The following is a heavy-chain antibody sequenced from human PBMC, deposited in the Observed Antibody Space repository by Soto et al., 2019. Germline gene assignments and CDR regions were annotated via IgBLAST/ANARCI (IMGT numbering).Heavy chain of an antibody. V-gene: IGHV4-30-2*01. CDR3: ASQTKTSDAFDS. CDR1: GGSISSGPYS. Sequence: QLHLQESGSGLMKPSQTLSLTCAVSGGSISSGPYSWSWIRKQPGKGLAWIRYVYLGGTTYDTPSLKSRVTISGDRSKYLFSLKLSSVTAPDTCVYSCASQTKTSDAFDSWGKGTLVSVSA. D-gene: IGHD1-1*01. J-gene: IGHJ3*02. CDR2: VYLGGTT.